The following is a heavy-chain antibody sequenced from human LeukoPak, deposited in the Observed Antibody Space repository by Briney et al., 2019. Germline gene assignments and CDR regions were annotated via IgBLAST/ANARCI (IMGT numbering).Heavy chain of an antibody. Sequence: ASVKVSCKASGYAFTSYDINWVRQATGQGLEWMGWMNPNSGNTGYAQKLQGRVTMTRNTSISTAYMELSSLRSDDTAVYYCARGEYYYDSSGLYWGQGTLVTVSS. V-gene: IGHV1-8*01. CDR1: GYAFTSYD. CDR2: MNPNSGNT. CDR3: ARGEYYYDSSGLY. D-gene: IGHD3-22*01. J-gene: IGHJ4*02.